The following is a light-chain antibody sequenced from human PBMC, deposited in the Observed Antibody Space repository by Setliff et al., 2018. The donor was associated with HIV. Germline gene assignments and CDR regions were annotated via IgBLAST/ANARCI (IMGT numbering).Light chain of an antibody. Sequence: QSALTQPASVSGSPGQSITISCTGTSSDVGRYDSVSWYQQHPGKAPKVMLHDVSNRPSGVSNRFSGPKSDNTASLTISGLQAEDEGDYYCSSYTSSRTLIFGGGTKVTVL. J-gene: IGLJ2*01. V-gene: IGLV2-14*03. CDR2: DVS. CDR1: SSDVGRYDS. CDR3: SSYTSSRTLI.